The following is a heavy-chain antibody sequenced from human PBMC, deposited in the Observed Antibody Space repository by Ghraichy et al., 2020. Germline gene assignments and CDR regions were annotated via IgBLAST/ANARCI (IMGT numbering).Heavy chain of an antibody. D-gene: IGHD3-22*01. J-gene: IGHJ4*02. CDR3: ARGVGASYYYDSSGYYPFDY. CDR2: INHSGST. CDR1: GGSFSGYY. V-gene: IGHV4-34*01. Sequence: SDTLSLTCAVYGGSFSGYYWSWIRQPPGKGLEWIGEINHSGSTNYNPSLKSRVTISVDTSKNQFSLKLSSVTAADTAVYYCARGVGASYYYDSSGYYPFDYWGQGTLVTVSS.